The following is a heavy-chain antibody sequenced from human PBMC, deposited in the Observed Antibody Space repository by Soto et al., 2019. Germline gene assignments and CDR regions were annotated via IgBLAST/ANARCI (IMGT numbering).Heavy chain of an antibody. CDR3: AHSLIGYYYDSSGSNWFDP. J-gene: IGHJ5*02. CDR2: IYWDDDK. Sequence: QITLKESGPTLVKPTQTLTLTCTFSGFSLSTSGVGVGWIRQPPGKALEWLALIYWDDDKRYSPSLKSRLTITKDTSENKVXXTMTNMDPVDTATYYCAHSLIGYYYDSSGSNWFDPWGQGTLVTVSS. D-gene: IGHD3-22*01. V-gene: IGHV2-5*02. CDR1: GFSLSTSGVG.